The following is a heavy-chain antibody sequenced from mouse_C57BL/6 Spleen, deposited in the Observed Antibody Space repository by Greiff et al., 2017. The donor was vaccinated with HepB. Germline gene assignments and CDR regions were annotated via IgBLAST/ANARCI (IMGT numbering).Heavy chain of an antibody. Sequence: EVKLQESGPELVKPGASVKISCKASGYSFTDYNMNWVKQSNGKSLEWIGVINPNYGTTSYNQKFKGKATLTVDQSSSTAYMQLNSLTSEDSEVYYCARASLLYPTTGFAYWGQGTLVTVSA. CDR2: INPNYGTT. CDR3: ARASLLYPTTGFAY. J-gene: IGHJ3*01. V-gene: IGHV1-39*01. CDR1: GYSFTDYN. D-gene: IGHD2-12*01.